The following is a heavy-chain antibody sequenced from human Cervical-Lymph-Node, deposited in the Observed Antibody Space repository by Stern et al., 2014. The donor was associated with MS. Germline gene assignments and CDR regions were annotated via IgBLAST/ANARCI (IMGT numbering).Heavy chain of an antibody. Sequence: EVQLVESGGGLVQPGGSLRLSCAASGFTFSSYAMSWVRQAPGKGLEWVSAISGSGGSTYYADSVKGRFTISRDNSKNTLYLQMNSLRAEDTAVYYCSRLYCGGDCYPEYFQHWGQGTLVTVSS. D-gene: IGHD2-21*02. V-gene: IGHV3-23*04. CDR2: ISGSGGST. CDR3: SRLYCGGDCYPEYFQH. J-gene: IGHJ1*01. CDR1: GFTFSSYA.